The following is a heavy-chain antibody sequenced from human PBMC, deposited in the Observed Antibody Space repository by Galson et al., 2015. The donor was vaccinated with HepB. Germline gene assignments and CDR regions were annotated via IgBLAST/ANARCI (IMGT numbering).Heavy chain of an antibody. CDR2: IYYSGTT. CDR1: GDSISSGDYY. D-gene: IGHD4-23*01. V-gene: IGHV4-31*03. Sequence: TLSLTCTVSGDSISSGDYYWSWIRQHPGKGLEWIGYIYYSGTTSYTPSLKSRVTISVDTSKNQFSLKLSPVTAADPAVYYCARGVTPGRRSQPLFDYWGQGTLVTVSS. CDR3: ARGVTPGRRSQPLFDY. J-gene: IGHJ4*02.